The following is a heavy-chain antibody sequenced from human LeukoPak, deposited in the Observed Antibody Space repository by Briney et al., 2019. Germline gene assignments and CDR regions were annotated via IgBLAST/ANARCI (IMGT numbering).Heavy chain of an antibody. Sequence: GGSLRLSCAASGFTFSSYSMNWVRQAPGKGLEWVSYISSSSSTIYYADSVKGRFTISRDNAKNSLYLQMNSLRAEDTAVYYCARVHMAATGAFDSWGQGILVTVSS. CDR1: GFTFSSYS. CDR2: ISSSSSTI. V-gene: IGHV3-48*01. D-gene: IGHD1-26*01. CDR3: ARVHMAATGAFDS. J-gene: IGHJ4*02.